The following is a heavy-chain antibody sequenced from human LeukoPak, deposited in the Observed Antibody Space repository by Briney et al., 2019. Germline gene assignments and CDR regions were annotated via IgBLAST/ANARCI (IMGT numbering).Heavy chain of an antibody. CDR3: ARAQAVAGSNYYYMDV. CDR2: IHYSGST. V-gene: IGHV4-59*12. D-gene: IGHD6-19*01. CDR1: GGSISTYY. Sequence: PSETLSLTCTVSGGSISTYYWSWIRQPPGKRLEWIGFIHYSGSTNYNPSLKSRVTVSLDTSKNHFSLKLSSVTAADTAVYYCARAQAVAGSNYYYMDVWGKGTTVTVSS. J-gene: IGHJ6*03.